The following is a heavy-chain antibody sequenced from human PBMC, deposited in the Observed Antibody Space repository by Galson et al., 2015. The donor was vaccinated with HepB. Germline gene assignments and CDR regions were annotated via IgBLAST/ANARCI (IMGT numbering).Heavy chain of an antibody. CDR3: ARHPASPDAFDI. Sequence: ETLSLTCTVSGGSISSSSYYWGWIRQPPGKGLEWIGSIYYSGSTYYNPSLKSRVTISVDTSKNQFSLKLSSVTAADTAVYYCARHPASPDAFDIWGQGTMVTVSS. D-gene: IGHD6-6*01. CDR1: GGSISSSSYY. CDR2: IYYSGST. V-gene: IGHV4-39*01. J-gene: IGHJ3*02.